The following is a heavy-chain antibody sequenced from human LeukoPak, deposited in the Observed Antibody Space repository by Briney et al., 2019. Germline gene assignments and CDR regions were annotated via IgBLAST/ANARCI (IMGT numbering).Heavy chain of an antibody. CDR3: ATAAGTGGYVVFDY. J-gene: IGHJ4*02. CDR1: GFTFSSYA. D-gene: IGHD6-13*01. CDR2: ISGSGGST. Sequence: PGGSLRLSCAASGFTFSSYAMSWVRQAPGKGLEWVSAISGSGGSTYYADSVKGRFTISTDNSKNTLYLKMNTLRAEDRAVYYGATAAGTGGYVVFDYWGQGTLVTVSS. V-gene: IGHV3-23*01.